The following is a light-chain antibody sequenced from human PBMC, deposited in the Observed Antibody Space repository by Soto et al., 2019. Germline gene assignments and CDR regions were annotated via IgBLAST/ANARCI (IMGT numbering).Light chain of an antibody. CDR3: QQYYSTPRT. Sequence: DIQMTQSPSSLSASVGDRVTITCRASQSISIYLNWYQQKPGKAPKLLIYAASSLQSGVPSRFSGSESGTEFTLTISSLQPEDFATYYCQQYYSTPRTFGQGTKVEIK. CDR1: QSISIY. CDR2: AAS. V-gene: IGKV1-39*01. J-gene: IGKJ1*01.